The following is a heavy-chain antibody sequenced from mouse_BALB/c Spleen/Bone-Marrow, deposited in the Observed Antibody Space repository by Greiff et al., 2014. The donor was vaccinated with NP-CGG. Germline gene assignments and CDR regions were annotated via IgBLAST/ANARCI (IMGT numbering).Heavy chain of an antibody. Sequence: EVQLQQSGPELVKPGASVKISCKTSGYTFTEYTMHWVKQSHGKSLEWIGGINPNNGGTSYNQKFKGKATLTVDKSSSTAYMEXXXXXXXDSXVYYCARSYGYERSWFAYWGQGTLVTVSA. CDR3: ARSYGYERSWFAY. CDR1: GYTFTEYT. J-gene: IGHJ3*01. D-gene: IGHD2-2*01. CDR2: INPNNGGT. V-gene: IGHV1S113*01.